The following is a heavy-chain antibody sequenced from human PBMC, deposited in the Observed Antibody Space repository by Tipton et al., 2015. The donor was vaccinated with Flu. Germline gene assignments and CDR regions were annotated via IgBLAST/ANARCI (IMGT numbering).Heavy chain of an antibody. CDR1: GGSISSGTW. CDR3: ATNWRRGFDP. J-gene: IGHJ5*02. V-gene: IGHV4-4*02. D-gene: IGHD1-20*01. Sequence: TLSLTCAVSGGSISSGTWWSWVRQPPGKGLEWIGEIPHSGRTNYNPSLKSRVTMSVDQSKSQFSLTMIAVTAADTAVYYCATNWRRGFDPWGQGTLVTVSS. CDR2: IPHSGRT.